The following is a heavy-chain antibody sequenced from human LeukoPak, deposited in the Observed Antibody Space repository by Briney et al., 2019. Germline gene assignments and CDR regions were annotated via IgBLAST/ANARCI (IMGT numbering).Heavy chain of an antibody. J-gene: IGHJ3*02. CDR3: ARGVRGVIITFDAFDI. CDR2: IIPIFGTA. Sequence: SVKVSCKASGSTFSSYAISWVRQAPGQGLEWMGGIIPIFGTANYAQKFQGRVTITADESTSTAYMELSSLRSEDTAVYYCARGVRGVIITFDAFDIWGQGTMVTVSS. V-gene: IGHV1-69*01. D-gene: IGHD3-10*02. CDR1: GSTFSSYA.